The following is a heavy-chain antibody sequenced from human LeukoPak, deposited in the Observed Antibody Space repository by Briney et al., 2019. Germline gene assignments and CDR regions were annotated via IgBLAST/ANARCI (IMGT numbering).Heavy chain of an antibody. CDR3: ARGVGSGYTDD. D-gene: IGHD3-22*01. CDR2: IYNSGST. CDR1: GGSISSYY. Sequence: SETLSLTCTVSGGSISSYYWSWLRQPPGKGLEWIGYIYNSGSTNYNPSLKSRVTISVDTSKNQFSLKLTSVTAADTAVYYCARGVGSGYTDDWGQGTLVTVSS. V-gene: IGHV4-59*01. J-gene: IGHJ4*02.